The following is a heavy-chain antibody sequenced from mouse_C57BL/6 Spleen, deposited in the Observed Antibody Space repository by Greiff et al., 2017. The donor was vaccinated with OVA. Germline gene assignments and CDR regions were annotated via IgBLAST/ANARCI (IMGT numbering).Heavy chain of an antibody. CDR3: AREGTTVAYFDY. J-gene: IGHJ2*01. Sequence: QVQLQQPGAELVKPGASVKLSCKASGYTFTSYWMHWVKQRPGQGLEWIGMIHPNSGSTNYNEKFKSKATLTVDKSSSTAYMQLSSLTSEDSAVYYCAREGTTVAYFDYWGKGTTLTVSS. CDR1: GYTFTSYW. D-gene: IGHD1-1*01. CDR2: IHPNSGST. V-gene: IGHV1-64*01.